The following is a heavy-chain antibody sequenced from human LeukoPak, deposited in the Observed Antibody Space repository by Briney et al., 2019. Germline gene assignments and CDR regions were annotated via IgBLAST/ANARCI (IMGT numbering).Heavy chain of an antibody. Sequence: ASVKVSCKASGYTFTSYGISWVRQAPGQGLERMGWISAYNGNTNYAQKLQGRVTMTTDTSTSTAYMELRSLRSDDTAVYYCARQVIPPYYDSSGYAFDIWGQGTMVTVSS. CDR2: ISAYNGNT. CDR1: GYTFTSYG. D-gene: IGHD3-22*01. CDR3: ARQVIPPYYDSSGYAFDI. J-gene: IGHJ3*02. V-gene: IGHV1-18*01.